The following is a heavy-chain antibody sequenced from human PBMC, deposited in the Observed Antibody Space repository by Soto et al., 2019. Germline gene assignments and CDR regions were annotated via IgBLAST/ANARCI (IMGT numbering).Heavy chain of an antibody. J-gene: IGHJ4*02. CDR3: AKERSSGWTDTFDY. CDR1: GFTFSNYA. D-gene: IGHD6-19*01. Sequence: PGGSLRLSCAASGFTFSNYAMSWVRQAPGKGLEWVSRISGSAASAYYADSVKGRFTISRDNSKNTLYLQMYSLRAEDTAVYYCAKERSSGWTDTFDYWGLGSLVTVSS. CDR2: ISGSAASA. V-gene: IGHV3-23*01.